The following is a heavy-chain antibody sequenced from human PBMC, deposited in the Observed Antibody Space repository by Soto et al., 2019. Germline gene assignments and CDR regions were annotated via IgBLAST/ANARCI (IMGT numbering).Heavy chain of an antibody. Sequence: QVQLVESGGGVVQPGRSLKLSCAASGFTFSNYAIHWVRQAPGKGLEWVAVVASDGKDKRYADSVKGRFTISRDNSKNTVYLQMNSLRGDDTAVYYCAKDGYIAAADYFFDYWGQGSLVTVSS. D-gene: IGHD6-13*01. J-gene: IGHJ4*02. V-gene: IGHV3-30*18. CDR2: VASDGKDK. CDR3: AKDGYIAAADYFFDY. CDR1: GFTFSNYA.